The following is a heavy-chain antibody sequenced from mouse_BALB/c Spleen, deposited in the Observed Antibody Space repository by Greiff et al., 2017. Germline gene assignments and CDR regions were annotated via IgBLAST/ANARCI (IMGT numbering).Heavy chain of an antibody. Sequence: EVMLVESGAELVKPGASVKLSCTASGFNIKDTYMHWVKQRPEQGLEWIGRIDPANGNTKYDPKFQGKATITADTSSNTAYLQLSSLTSEDTAVYYCDSYGNYENYLDYWGQGTTLTVSS. D-gene: IGHD2-10*02. V-gene: IGHV14-3*02. J-gene: IGHJ2*01. CDR1: GFNIKDTY. CDR2: IDPANGNT. CDR3: DSYGNYENYLDY.